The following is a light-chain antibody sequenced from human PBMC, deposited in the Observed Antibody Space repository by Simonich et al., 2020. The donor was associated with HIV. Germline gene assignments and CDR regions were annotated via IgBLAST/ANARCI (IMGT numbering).Light chain of an antibody. J-gene: IGLJ2*01. CDR1: SSNIGNNA. CDR2: YDD. V-gene: IGLV1-36*01. Sequence: QSVLTQPPSVSEAPRQRVTISCSGSSSNIGNNAVNWYQQLPGKAPKLLIYYDDLRPSGVSDRFSGSRSGTSASLAISGLQSEDEADYYCAAWYDRLNGVVFGGGTKLTVL. CDR3: AAWYDRLNGVV.